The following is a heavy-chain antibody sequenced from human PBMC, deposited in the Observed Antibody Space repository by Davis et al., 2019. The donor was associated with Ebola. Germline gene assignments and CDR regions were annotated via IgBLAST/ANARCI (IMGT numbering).Heavy chain of an antibody. Sequence: GESLKISCAASGFTVSSNHMNWVRQAPGKGLEWVANIKQDGSEKYYVDSVKGRFTISRDNAKNSLYLQMNSLRAEDTAVYYCARGSGYNLPLVFWGQGTLVTVSS. J-gene: IGHJ4*02. V-gene: IGHV3-7*03. D-gene: IGHD5-12*01. CDR2: IKQDGSEK. CDR3: ARGSGYNLPLVF. CDR1: GFTVSSNH.